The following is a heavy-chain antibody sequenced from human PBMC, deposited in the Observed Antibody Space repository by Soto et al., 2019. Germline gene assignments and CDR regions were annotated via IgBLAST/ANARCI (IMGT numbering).Heavy chain of an antibody. CDR3: ARDPLTIFGVVIINGPLDY. V-gene: IGHV1-18*01. CDR2: ISAYNGNT. CDR1: GYTFTSYG. Sequence: RASVKVSCKASGYTFTSYGISWVRQAPGQGLEWMGWISAYNGNTNYAQKLQGRVTMTTDTSTSTAYMELRSLRSDDTAVYYCARDPLTIFGVVIINGPLDYWGQGTLVTSPQ. J-gene: IGHJ4*02. D-gene: IGHD3-3*01.